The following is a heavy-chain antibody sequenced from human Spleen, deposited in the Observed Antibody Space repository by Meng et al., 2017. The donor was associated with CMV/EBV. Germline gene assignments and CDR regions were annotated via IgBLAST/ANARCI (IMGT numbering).Heavy chain of an antibody. J-gene: IGHJ4*02. D-gene: IGHD4-17*01. CDR1: GGTFSSYA. V-gene: IGHV1-18*01. CDR3: ARDAPQLRGVRRFDY. CDR2: ISAYNGNT. Sequence: GPLVQSWAEGREPGSSVNVSCKASGGTFSSYAISWVRQAPGQGLEWMGWISAYNGNTNYAQKLQGRVTMTTDTSTSTAYMELRSLRSDDTAVYYCARDAPQLRGVRRFDYWGQGTLVTVSS.